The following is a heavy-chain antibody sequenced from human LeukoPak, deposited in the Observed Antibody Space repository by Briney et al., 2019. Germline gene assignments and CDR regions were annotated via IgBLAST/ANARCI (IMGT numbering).Heavy chain of an antibody. V-gene: IGHV4-59*01. CDR3: ARARDNYANGYYFDY. J-gene: IGHJ4*02. Sequence: SETLSLTCTVSGGSISSYYWSWIRRPPGKGLEWIGFIYYTGSTNYNPSLKSRVTISVDTSKNQFSLKLNSVTAADTAVYYCARARDNYANGYYFDYWGQGTLVTVSS. CDR2: IYYTGST. D-gene: IGHD2-2*01. CDR1: GGSISSYY.